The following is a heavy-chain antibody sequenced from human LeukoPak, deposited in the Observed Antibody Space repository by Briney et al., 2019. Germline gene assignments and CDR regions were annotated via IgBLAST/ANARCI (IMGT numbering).Heavy chain of an antibody. CDR1: GFTFSNAW. V-gene: IGHV3-15*01. D-gene: IGHD4-17*01. CDR2: SISKTEGGTT. CDR3: TTDPNYGDSNWLDP. J-gene: IGHJ5*02. Sequence: GGSLRLSCAASGFTFSNAWMIWVRQAPGKGLECVGRSISKTEGGTTDYAAPVRGRFTISRDDSKNTLYLQMNSLKTGDTAVYYCTTDPNYGDSNWLDPWGQGTLVTVSS.